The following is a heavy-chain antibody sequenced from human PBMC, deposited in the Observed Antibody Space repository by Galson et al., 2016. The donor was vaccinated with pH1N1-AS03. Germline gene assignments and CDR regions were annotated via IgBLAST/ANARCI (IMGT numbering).Heavy chain of an antibody. D-gene: IGHD3-22*01. J-gene: IGHJ4*02. CDR3: ARMRVVVASDTSGYYYFDF. CDR2: VSHDGNT. Sequence: SETLSLTCSVSGGSITTDYWNWIRQPPGKGLEWIGYVSHDGNTNYNPSLYSRVTMSVDTSKNQFSLKLNSVSAADTAVYYCARMRVVVASDTSGYYYFDFWGQGALVTVSS. CDR1: GGSITTDY. V-gene: IGHV4-59*08.